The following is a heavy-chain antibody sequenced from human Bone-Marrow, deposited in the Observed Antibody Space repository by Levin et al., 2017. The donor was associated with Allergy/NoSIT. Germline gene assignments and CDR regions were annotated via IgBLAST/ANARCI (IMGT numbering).Heavy chain of an antibody. Sequence: ASVKVSCKSSGGAISNYAINWVRQAPGQRFEWMGGIIPVFRTANYAQNFQGRVTITADESTTTVYLELTNLRSEDTAIYYCAPMGLDNGGYHFDSWGQGTLVTVSS. CDR1: GGAISNYA. CDR2: IIPVFRTA. CDR3: APMGLDNGGYHFDS. D-gene: IGHD3-22*01. V-gene: IGHV1-69*13. J-gene: IGHJ4*02.